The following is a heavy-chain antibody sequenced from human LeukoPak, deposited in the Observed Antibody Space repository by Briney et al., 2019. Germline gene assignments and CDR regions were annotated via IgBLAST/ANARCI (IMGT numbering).Heavy chain of an antibody. CDR3: ARQFDGSHPNAFDI. D-gene: IGHD1-26*01. Sequence: GGSLRLSCAASGFTFSSYGMHWVRQAPGKRLEWVAVTWYDGSYKYYGDSVKGRFTISRDNSKNTLYLQMASLRVEDTAVYYCARQFDGSHPNAFDIWGQGTMVTVSS. CDR2: TWYDGSYK. CDR1: GFTFSSYG. V-gene: IGHV3-33*08. J-gene: IGHJ3*02.